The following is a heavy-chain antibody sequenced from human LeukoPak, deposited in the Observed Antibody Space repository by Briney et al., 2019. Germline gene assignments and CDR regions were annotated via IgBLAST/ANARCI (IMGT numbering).Heavy chain of an antibody. J-gene: IGHJ2*01. CDR1: GGSISSYY. D-gene: IGHD2-2*01. V-gene: IGHV4-59*08. CDR2: IYYSGST. CDR3: ATSRAEL. Sequence: SETLSLTCTVSGGSISSYYWSWIRQPPGKGLEWIGYIYYSGSTNYNPSLKSRVTISVDTSKNQFSLKLSSVTAADTAVYYCATSRAELWGRGTLVTVSS.